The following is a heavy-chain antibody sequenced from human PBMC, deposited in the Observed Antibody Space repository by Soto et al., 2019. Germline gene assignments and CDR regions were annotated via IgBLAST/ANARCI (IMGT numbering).Heavy chain of an antibody. Sequence: QVQLVESGGGVVQPGRSLRLSCAASGFTFSSYAMHWVRQAPGKGLEWVAVISYDGSNKYYADSVKGRFTISRDNSKNTLYLQMNSLRAEDTAVYYCARGRWADSMGRFDYWGQGTLVTVSS. CDR1: GFTFSSYA. CDR2: ISYDGSNK. D-gene: IGHD3-10*01. J-gene: IGHJ4*02. V-gene: IGHV3-30-3*01. CDR3: ARGRWADSMGRFDY.